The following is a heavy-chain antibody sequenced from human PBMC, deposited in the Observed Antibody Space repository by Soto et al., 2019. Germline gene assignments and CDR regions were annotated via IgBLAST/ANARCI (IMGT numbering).Heavy chain of an antibody. CDR3: VRLEYSSSSGFYYFDY. V-gene: IGHV5-51*01. Sequence: EVQLVQSGAEVKKPGESLKISCKGSGYSFTSYWIGWVRQMPGKGLEWMGIIYPGDSDTRYSPSFQGQVTISADKSISPAYLQWSSLKASDTAMYYCVRLEYSSSSGFYYFDYWGQGTLVTVSS. CDR1: GYSFTSYW. D-gene: IGHD6-6*01. CDR2: IYPGDSDT. J-gene: IGHJ4*02.